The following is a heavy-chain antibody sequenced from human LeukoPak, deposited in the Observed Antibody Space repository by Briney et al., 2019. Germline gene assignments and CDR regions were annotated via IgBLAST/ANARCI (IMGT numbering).Heavy chain of an antibody. Sequence: SVKVSCKASGGTFSSYAISWVRQAPGQGLEWMGGIIPIFGTANYAQKFQGRVTITADESTSTAYMELSSLRSEDTAVYYCARDDYYDSSGYYTLDYWGQGTLVTVCS. V-gene: IGHV1-69*13. J-gene: IGHJ4*02. D-gene: IGHD3-22*01. CDR3: ARDDYYDSSGYYTLDY. CDR2: IIPIFGTA. CDR1: GGTFSSYA.